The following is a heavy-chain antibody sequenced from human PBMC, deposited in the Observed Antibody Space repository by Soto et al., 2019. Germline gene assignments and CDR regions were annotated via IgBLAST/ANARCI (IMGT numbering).Heavy chain of an antibody. D-gene: IGHD3-22*01. V-gene: IGHV1-46*01. Sequence: ASVKVSCKASGKSFTTYYMHWVRQAPGQGLEWMGIINPSGGRTTYAQKFQGRVTMTRDTSTSTFHMELSSLTSEDTDVYYCAGLYHYDSSGYYDYWGQGTLVTVSS. CDR2: INPSGGRT. CDR3: AGLYHYDSSGYYDY. J-gene: IGHJ4*02. CDR1: GKSFTTYY.